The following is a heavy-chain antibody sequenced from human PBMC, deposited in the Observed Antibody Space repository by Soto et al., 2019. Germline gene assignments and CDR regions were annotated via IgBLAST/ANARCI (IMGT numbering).Heavy chain of an antibody. Sequence: HVQLVQSGAEVKKPGSSVKVSCKASGGTFSSYAISWVRQAPGQGLEWMGGIIPISDTTNYAQKFQGRVTITADESPSTAYMELSSLRSEDTAVYYCARSQGSSTSLEIYYYYYYGMDVWGQGTTVTVSS. V-gene: IGHV1-69*01. CDR1: GGTFSSYA. CDR2: IIPISDTT. J-gene: IGHJ6*02. CDR3: ARSQGSSTSLEIYYYYYYGMDV. D-gene: IGHD2-2*01.